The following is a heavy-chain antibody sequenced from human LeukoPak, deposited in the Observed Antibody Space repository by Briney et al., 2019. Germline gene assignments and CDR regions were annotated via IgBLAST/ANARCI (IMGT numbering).Heavy chain of an antibody. CDR1: GFTFSDYW. J-gene: IGHJ4*02. CDR3: ARVGNWNCIDY. Sequence: TGGSLRLSCAASGFTFSDYWMHWVRQAPGKGLVWVSRIKSDGGLTNYADSVKGRFTISRDNTKNTLYLQMNSLRAEDTAVYYCARVGNWNCIDYWGQGTLVTVSS. V-gene: IGHV3-74*01. D-gene: IGHD1-7*01. CDR2: IKSDGGLT.